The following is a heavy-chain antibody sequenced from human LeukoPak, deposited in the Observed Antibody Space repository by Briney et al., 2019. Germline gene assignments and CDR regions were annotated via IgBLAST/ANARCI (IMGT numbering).Heavy chain of an antibody. CDR3: ARGKYHDFWSGYYKDY. J-gene: IGHJ4*02. Sequence: ASVKVSCKASGYTFTGYYMHWVRQAPGQGLEWMGWINPNSGGTNYAQKFQGRVTMTRDTSISTAYMELSRLRSDDTAVYYCARGKYHDFWSGYYKDYWGQGTLVTVSS. D-gene: IGHD3-3*01. CDR2: INPNSGGT. CDR1: GYTFTGYY. V-gene: IGHV1-2*02.